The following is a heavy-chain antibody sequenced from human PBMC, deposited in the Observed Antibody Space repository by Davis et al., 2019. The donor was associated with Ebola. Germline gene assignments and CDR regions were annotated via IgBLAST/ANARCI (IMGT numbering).Heavy chain of an antibody. D-gene: IGHD3-10*01. J-gene: IGHJ5*02. CDR2: IYYSGST. CDR1: GCPISSGDYY. Sequence: SETLSLTCTVPGCPISSGDYYWSSIRQPPGKGLEWIGYIYYSGSTYYNPSLTSRVTISVDTATNQFSLKLSSVTAADTAVYYCARGNIGGLLWFENWFDPWGQGTLVTVSS. CDR3: ARGNIGGLLWFENWFDP. V-gene: IGHV4-30-4*01.